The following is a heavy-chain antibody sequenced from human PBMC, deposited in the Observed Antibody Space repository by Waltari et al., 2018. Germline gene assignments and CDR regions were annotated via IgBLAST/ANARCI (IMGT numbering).Heavy chain of an antibody. D-gene: IGHD3-3*01. CDR1: GGSISSHY. Sequence: QVQLQESGPGLVKPSETLSLTCTVSGGSISSHYWSWIRQPSGKGLEWIGYIYYSGSTNYNPSLKSRVTISVDTSKNQFSLKLSSVTAADTAVYYCARQARYDFWSYYYMDVWGKGTTVTVSS. J-gene: IGHJ6*03. CDR2: IYYSGST. CDR3: ARQARYDFWSYYYMDV. V-gene: IGHV4-59*11.